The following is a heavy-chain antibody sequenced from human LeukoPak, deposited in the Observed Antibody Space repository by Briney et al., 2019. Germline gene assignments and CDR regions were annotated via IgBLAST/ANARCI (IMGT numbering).Heavy chain of an antibody. CDR2: INARGDT. CDR1: GWSFNDYY. V-gene: IGHV4-34*01. CDR3: ARGQVPAARGYNWFDP. J-gene: IGHJ5*02. D-gene: IGHD2-2*01. Sequence: SETLSLTCAVYGWSFNDYYWNWIRQPPGKGLEWIGEINARGDTSYNPSLKSRVTISVDTSKKQLSLRLTSMIAADTALYYCARGQVPAARGYNWFDPWGQGTLVTVSS.